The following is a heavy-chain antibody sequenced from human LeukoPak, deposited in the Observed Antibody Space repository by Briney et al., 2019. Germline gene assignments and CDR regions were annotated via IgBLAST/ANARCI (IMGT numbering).Heavy chain of an antibody. CDR2: IYNSGST. J-gene: IGHJ5*02. Sequence: SETLSLTCTVSGYSISSGYFWGWIRQPPGKGLEWIGTIYNSGSTYYNASLESRVTISVDTSKNQFSLKLSSVTAADTAVYYCARAYSSSWYFNWFDPWGQGTLITVSS. CDR1: GYSISSGYF. V-gene: IGHV4-38-2*02. D-gene: IGHD6-13*01. CDR3: ARAYSSSWYFNWFDP.